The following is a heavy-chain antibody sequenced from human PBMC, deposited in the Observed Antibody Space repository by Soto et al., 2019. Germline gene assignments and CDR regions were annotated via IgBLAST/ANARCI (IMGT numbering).Heavy chain of an antibody. V-gene: IGHV3-23*01. CDR3: AKTMVYAIGAFDI. CDR2: ISGSGGST. D-gene: IGHD2-8*01. Sequence: LRLSCAASGFTFSSYAMSWVRQAPGKGLEWVSAISGSGGSTYYADSVKGRFTISRDNSKNTLYLQMNSLRAEDTAVYYCAKTMVYAIGAFDIWGQGTMVTVSS. CDR1: GFTFSSYA. J-gene: IGHJ3*02.